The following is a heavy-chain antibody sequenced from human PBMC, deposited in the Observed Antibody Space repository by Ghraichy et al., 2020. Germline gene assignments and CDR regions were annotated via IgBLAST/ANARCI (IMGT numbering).Heavy chain of an antibody. CDR3: ARGFTTFQGGWGY. CDR1: GGSFSGYY. Sequence: SETLSLTCAVYGGSFSGYYWSWIRQPPGKGLEWIGEINHSGSTNYNVSLKSRVTISVDTSKNQFSLKLSSVTAADTAVYYCARGFTTFQGGWGYWGQGTLVTVSS. J-gene: IGHJ4*02. D-gene: IGHD3-3*01. V-gene: IGHV4-34*01. CDR2: INHSGST.